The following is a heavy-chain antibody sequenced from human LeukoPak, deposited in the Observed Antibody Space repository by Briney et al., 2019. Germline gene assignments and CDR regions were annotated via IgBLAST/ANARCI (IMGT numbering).Heavy chain of an antibody. CDR1: GFTFSSYA. V-gene: IGHV3-30-3*01. Sequence: GGSLRLSCAASGFTFSSYAMHWVRQAPGKGLEWVAVISYDGSNKYYADSVKGRFTISRDNSKNTLYLQMNSLRAEDTAVYYCASYTWIQLWLLPLDYWGQGTLVTVSS. CDR3: ASYTWIQLWLLPLDY. CDR2: ISYDGSNK. D-gene: IGHD5-18*01. J-gene: IGHJ4*02.